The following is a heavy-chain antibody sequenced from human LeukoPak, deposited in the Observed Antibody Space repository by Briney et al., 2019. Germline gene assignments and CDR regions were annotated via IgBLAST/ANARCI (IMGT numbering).Heavy chain of an antibody. Sequence: PGGSLRLSCAASGFTFSTDVMSWVRQAPGKGLECVSAISGSGGNTYYADSVKGRFTISRDNSKNMLYLQMNSLRTEDTALYYCAKDVRRYCSGGSCPTISDYWGQGTLVTVSS. D-gene: IGHD2-15*01. V-gene: IGHV3-23*01. CDR2: ISGSGGNT. CDR3: AKDVRRYCSGGSCPTISDY. J-gene: IGHJ4*02. CDR1: GFTFSTDV.